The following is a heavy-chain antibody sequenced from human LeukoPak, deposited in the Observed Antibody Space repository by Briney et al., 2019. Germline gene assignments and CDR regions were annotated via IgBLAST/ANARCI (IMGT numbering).Heavy chain of an antibody. CDR1: GGSFSGYY. CDR3: ASLGGDEYYYGSGSYCC. V-gene: IGHV4-34*01. D-gene: IGHD3-10*01. CDR2: INHSGST. Sequence: SETLSLTCAVYGGSFSGYYWSWIRQPPGKGLEWIGEINHSGSTNYNPSLKSRVTISVDTSKNQFSLKLSSVTAADTAVYYCASLGGDEYYYGSGSYCCWGQGTLVTVSS. J-gene: IGHJ4*02.